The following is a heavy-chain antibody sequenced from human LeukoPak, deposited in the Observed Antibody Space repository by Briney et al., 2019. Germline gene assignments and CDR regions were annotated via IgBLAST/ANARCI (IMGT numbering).Heavy chain of an antibody. CDR2: IYYSGGT. V-gene: IGHV4-39*01. CDR1: GGSISSSSYY. J-gene: IGHJ4*02. D-gene: IGHD3-10*01. CDR3: ARLYGNYYLGDSDS. Sequence: SETLSLTCTVSGGSISSSSYYWGWIRQPPGKGLEWIGSIYYSGGTYYNPSLKSRVTISVDTSKNQFSLKLSSVTAADTAVYYCARLYGNYYLGDSDSWGQGTLVTVSS.